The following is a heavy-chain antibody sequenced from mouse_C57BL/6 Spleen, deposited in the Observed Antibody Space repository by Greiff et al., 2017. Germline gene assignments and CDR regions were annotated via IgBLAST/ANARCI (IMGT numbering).Heavy chain of an antibody. Sequence: VQLQQPGAELVRPGSSVKLSCKASGYTFTSYWMHWVKQRPIQGLEWIGNIDPSDSETHYNQKFKDKATLTVDKSSSTAYMQLSSLTSEDSAVYYCAREGVTTVVADYWGQGTTLTVSS. J-gene: IGHJ2*01. CDR3: AREGVTTVVADY. V-gene: IGHV1-52*01. CDR1: GYTFTSYW. CDR2: IDPSDSET. D-gene: IGHD1-1*01.